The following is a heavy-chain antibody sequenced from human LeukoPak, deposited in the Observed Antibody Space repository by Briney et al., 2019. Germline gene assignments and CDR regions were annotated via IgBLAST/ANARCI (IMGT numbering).Heavy chain of an antibody. D-gene: IGHD5-18*01. Sequence: ASVKDSCKASGYTFTDYYIHWLRQAPRQGPEWMGWINSNTGDTKYAQKFQDRVTLTQDTSISTAYMELSRLESDDTAVFYCARGRWLQLWGDYWGQGTPLTVSS. CDR1: GYTFTDYY. V-gene: IGHV1-2*02. CDR2: INSNTGDT. J-gene: IGHJ4*02. CDR3: ARGRWLQLWGDY.